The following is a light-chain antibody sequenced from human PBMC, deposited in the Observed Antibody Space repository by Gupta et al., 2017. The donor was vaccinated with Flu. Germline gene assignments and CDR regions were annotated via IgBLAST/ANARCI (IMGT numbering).Light chain of an antibody. CDR2: RAC. V-gene: IGKV1-5*03. CDR3: QDNNPWT. J-gene: IGKJ1*01. Sequence: DIPMTQSPATLSASVGDRVTITCRDTHSITTWLAWYQQKPGTAPKLLIYRACILEPAVPSRCSGTKSGSDFTITISRLQDDAFASYYCQDNNPWTFGQGTKVEIK. CDR1: HSITTW.